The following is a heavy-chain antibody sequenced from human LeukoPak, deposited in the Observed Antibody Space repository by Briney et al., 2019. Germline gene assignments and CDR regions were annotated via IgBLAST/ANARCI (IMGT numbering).Heavy chain of an antibody. CDR2: IRKDGSDK. CDR1: GFTLSNYW. D-gene: IGHD6-13*01. CDR3: AKVAAAGTFSDY. V-gene: IGHV3-7*03. Sequence: PGGSLRLSCAASGFTLSNYWMTWVRQAPGKGLEWVADIRKDGSDKYYVDSVKGRFTISRDNAKSSLYLQMNSLRAEDTALYYCAKVAAAGTFSDYWGQGTLVTVSS. J-gene: IGHJ4*02.